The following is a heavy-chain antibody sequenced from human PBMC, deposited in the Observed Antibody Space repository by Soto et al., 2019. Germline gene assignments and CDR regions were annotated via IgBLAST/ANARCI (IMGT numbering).Heavy chain of an antibody. J-gene: IGHJ5*02. Sequence: QVHLVQSGAEVKKPGSSVKVSCKDTRGTLRNFVIDWLRQAPGQGPEWMGGIIPFFGTTNYAQKFQGRLTLTADESTRTAYMELDRLTSEDTAIYYCARPPGDYGQNNWFDPWGQGTLITVSS. D-gene: IGHD4-17*01. CDR2: IIPFFGTT. CDR1: RGTLRNFV. CDR3: ARPPGDYGQNNWFDP. V-gene: IGHV1-69*01.